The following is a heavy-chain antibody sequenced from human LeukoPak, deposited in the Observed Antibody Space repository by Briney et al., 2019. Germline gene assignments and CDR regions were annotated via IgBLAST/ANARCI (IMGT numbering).Heavy chain of an antibody. CDR1: GGSISRSSHY. V-gene: IGHV4-39*07. Sequence: KPSETLSLTCTVSGGSISRSSHYWGWIRQPPGKGLEWIGTIYYSGSTYYNLSLKSRVTISVDTSKNQFSLKLSSVTAADTAVYYCATSTTVTTLGNWFDPWGQGTLVTVSS. D-gene: IGHD4-17*01. CDR2: IYYSGST. CDR3: ATSTTVTTLGNWFDP. J-gene: IGHJ5*02.